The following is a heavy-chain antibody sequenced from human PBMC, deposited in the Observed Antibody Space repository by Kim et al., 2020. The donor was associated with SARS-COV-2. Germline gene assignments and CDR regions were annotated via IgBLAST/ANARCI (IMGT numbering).Heavy chain of an antibody. CDR1: GGSISSSNY. V-gene: IGHV4-4*02. D-gene: IGHD2-2*01. CDR3: VRASWHSDY. CDR2: IYHSGSP. J-gene: IGHJ4*02. Sequence: SETLSLTCAVAGGSISSSNYWSWVRQPPGKGLEWIGEIYHSGSPNYNPSLKSRVTISVDKSKNYFSLKLCSVTAADTAADYCVRASWHSDYWGQGSPVTV.